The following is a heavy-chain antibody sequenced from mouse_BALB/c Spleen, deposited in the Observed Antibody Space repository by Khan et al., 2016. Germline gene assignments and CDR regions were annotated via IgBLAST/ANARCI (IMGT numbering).Heavy chain of an antibody. CDR1: GHSITSHYS. D-gene: IGHD3-1*01. J-gene: IGHJ2*01. CDR2: IHYSGST. Sequence: EVQLQESGPDLVKPSQSVSLTCTVTGHSITSHYSWHWIRHFPGNKVEWMGYIHYSGSTDYNPSLKSRTSITRDTSKNQFFLQLNSVTSEDTATYFCAGSSSGYWYYFDYRGQGTTLTVSS. V-gene: IGHV3-1*02. CDR3: AGSSSGYWYYFDY.